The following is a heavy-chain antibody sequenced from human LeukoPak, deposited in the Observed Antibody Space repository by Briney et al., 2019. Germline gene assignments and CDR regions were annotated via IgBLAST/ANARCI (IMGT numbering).Heavy chain of an antibody. V-gene: IGHV3-30-3*01. J-gene: IGHJ4*02. CDR1: GFTFNDYA. CDR2: ISYDGYDK. CDR3: ARDFFPVVDSTWYEIGY. D-gene: IGHD2-21*01. Sequence: GGSLRLSCAASGFTFNDYALYWVRQAPGKGLEWVTLISYDGYDKSYADSVRGRFTISRDNSRNTLYLQMDSLRSEDTAVYYCARDFFPVVDSTWYEIGYWGQGTLVTVSS.